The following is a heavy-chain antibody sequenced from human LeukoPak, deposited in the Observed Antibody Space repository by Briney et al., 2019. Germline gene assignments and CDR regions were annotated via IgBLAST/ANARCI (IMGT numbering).Heavy chain of an antibody. CDR2: ISYSGIT. V-gene: IGHV4-31*01. D-gene: IGHD3-3*01. J-gene: IGHJ3*02. Sequence: PAQTLSLTCTVSGGSLTSGGYFWSWIRQHPGKGLECIGHISYSGITNYNPSLTRHVTISVDTSKNQFSLKLSSVPAADTAVYYCARMAPSTDFWSGYYRNDAFDIWGQGTMVTVSS. CDR1: GGSLTSGGYF. CDR3: ARMAPSTDFWSGYYRNDAFDI.